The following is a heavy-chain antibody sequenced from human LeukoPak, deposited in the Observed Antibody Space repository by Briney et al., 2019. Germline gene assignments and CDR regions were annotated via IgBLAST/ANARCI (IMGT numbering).Heavy chain of an antibody. Sequence: GGSLRLSCAASGFTFSSYEMNWVRQAPGKGLEWVSYISSSGSTIYYADSVKGRFTISRDNAKNSLYLQMNSLRAEDTAVYYCARLFRDVTTFDYWGQGTLVTVSS. CDR2: ISSSGSTI. D-gene: IGHD1-1*01. V-gene: IGHV3-48*03. CDR3: ARLFRDVTTFDY. CDR1: GFTFSSYE. J-gene: IGHJ4*02.